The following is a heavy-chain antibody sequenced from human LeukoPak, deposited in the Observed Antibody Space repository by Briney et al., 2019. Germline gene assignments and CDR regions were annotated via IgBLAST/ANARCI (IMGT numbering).Heavy chain of an antibody. Sequence: SETLSLTCTVSGGSISSSSYYWGWIRQPPGKGLEWIGSIYYSGSTYYNPSLKSRVTISVDTSKNQFSLKLSSVTAADTAVYYCARDPLTYDILTGYSSRDAFDIWGQGTMVTVSS. V-gene: IGHV4-39*07. CDR3: ARDPLTYDILTGYSSRDAFDI. D-gene: IGHD3-9*01. CDR2: IYYSGST. CDR1: GGSISSSSYY. J-gene: IGHJ3*02.